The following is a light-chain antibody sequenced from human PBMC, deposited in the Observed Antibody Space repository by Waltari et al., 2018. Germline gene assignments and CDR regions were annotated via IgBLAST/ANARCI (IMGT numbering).Light chain of an antibody. CDR2: RAS. J-gene: IGKJ1*01. CDR3: QQNNDWPRT. Sequence: EIVLTQSPATLSVSPGDRVTLSCRASQSVGTNLAWYQHSPGRAPRLLVYRASTRASYIPARFSASGSGTEFTLSISTLQSEDSAVFYCQQNNDWPRTFGQGTKVEIK. V-gene: IGKV3D-15*01. CDR1: QSVGTN.